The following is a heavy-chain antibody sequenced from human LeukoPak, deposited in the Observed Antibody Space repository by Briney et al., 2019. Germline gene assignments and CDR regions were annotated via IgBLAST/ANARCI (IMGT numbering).Heavy chain of an antibody. J-gene: IGHJ5*02. CDR2: IKSDGSST. Sequence: SGGSLRLSCAASGFTFSSYWMHWVRQAPGKGLVWVSRIKSDGSSTTYADSVKGRFTISRDNAKNTLYLQMNSLRAEDTAVYYCARATLGYSSGWYDNWGQGTLVTVSS. CDR1: GFTFSSYW. CDR3: ARATLGYSSGWYDN. D-gene: IGHD6-19*01. V-gene: IGHV3-74*01.